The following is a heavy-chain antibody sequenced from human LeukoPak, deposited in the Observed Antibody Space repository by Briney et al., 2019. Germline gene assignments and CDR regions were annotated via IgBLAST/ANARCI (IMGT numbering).Heavy chain of an antibody. J-gene: IGHJ4*02. CDR3: ARLEWKPDMSLDY. Sequence: GGSLRLSCAASGFTFSSYAMSWVRQAPGKGLEWVSAISGSGGSTDYADSVKGRFTISRDNSTKTLYLQMNRLRAEDTAVYYCARLEWKPDMSLDYWGQGTLVTVSS. V-gene: IGHV3-23*01. CDR1: GFTFSSYA. D-gene: IGHD1-26*01. CDR2: ISGSGGST.